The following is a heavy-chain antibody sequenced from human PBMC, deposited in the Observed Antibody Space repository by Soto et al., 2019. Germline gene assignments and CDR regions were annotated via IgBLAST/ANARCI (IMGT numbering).Heavy chain of an antibody. V-gene: IGHV3-21*01. CDR1: GFTVSGYS. J-gene: IGHJ4*02. Sequence: GGSLRLACAASGFTVSGYSMNWVRQSPGKGLEWVSSISSSSSYIYYADSVKGRFTISRDNAKNSLYLQMNSLRAEDTAVYYCARGGYDYVWGSYREQYYFDYWGQGTLVSVSS. CDR2: ISSSSSYI. D-gene: IGHD3-16*02. CDR3: ARGGYDYVWGSYREQYYFDY.